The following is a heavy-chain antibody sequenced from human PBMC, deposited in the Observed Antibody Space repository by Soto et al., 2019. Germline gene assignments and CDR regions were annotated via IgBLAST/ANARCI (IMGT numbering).Heavy chain of an antibody. V-gene: IGHV4-31*02. Sequence: WTWIRQHPGKVLEWIGYIYSTESTNYTPSLKSRLTISVDMSASQFSLKLSSVTVADTAVYYCARSDSSGKTRYYFDHWGQGTLVTVSS. CDR3: ARSDSSGKTRYYFDH. CDR2: IYSTEST. J-gene: IGHJ4*02. D-gene: IGHD3-22*01.